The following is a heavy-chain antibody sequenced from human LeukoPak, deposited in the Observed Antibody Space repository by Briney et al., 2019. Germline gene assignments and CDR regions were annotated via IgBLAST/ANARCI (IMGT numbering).Heavy chain of an antibody. D-gene: IGHD3-10*01. CDR3: ARDNVIPYYYGSGSYHYPTSLFDY. V-gene: IGHV3-7*01. CDR2: IKQDGSEK. J-gene: IGHJ4*02. Sequence: PGGSLRLSCAASGFTFSSYWMSWVRQAPGKGLEWVANIKQDGSEKYYVDSVKGRFTISRDNAKNSLYLQMNSLRAEDTAVYYCARDNVIPYYYGSGSYHYPTSLFDYWGQGTLVTVSS. CDR1: GFTFSSYW.